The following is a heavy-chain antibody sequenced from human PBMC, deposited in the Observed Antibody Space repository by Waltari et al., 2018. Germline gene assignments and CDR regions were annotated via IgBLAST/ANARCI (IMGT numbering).Heavy chain of an antibody. V-gene: IGHV3-21*01. Sequence: EVQLVESGGGLVKPGGSLRLSCAASGFTFSSYSMNWVRQAPGKGLEWVSSISSSSSYIYYADSVKGRFTISRDNAKNSLYLQMNSLRAEDTAVYYCARHVGGGDYGDYETHGVDYWGQGTLVTVSS. CDR3: ARHVGGGDYGDYETHGVDY. J-gene: IGHJ4*02. D-gene: IGHD4-17*01. CDR1: GFTFSSYS. CDR2: ISSSSSYI.